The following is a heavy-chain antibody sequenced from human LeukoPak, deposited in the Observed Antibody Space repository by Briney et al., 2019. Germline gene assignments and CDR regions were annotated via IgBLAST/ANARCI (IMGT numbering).Heavy chain of an antibody. Sequence: SETLSLTCTVSGYSISGGYYWGWIRQPPGKGLEWIGSMYHSGSTYYNPSLKSRVTISVATSKNQFSLKQSSVTAADTAVYYCARGDWGSPDYYYMDVWGKGTTVTISS. V-gene: IGHV4-38-2*02. CDR1: GYSISGGYY. CDR3: ARGDWGSPDYYYMDV. CDR2: MYHSGST. D-gene: IGHD7-27*01. J-gene: IGHJ6*03.